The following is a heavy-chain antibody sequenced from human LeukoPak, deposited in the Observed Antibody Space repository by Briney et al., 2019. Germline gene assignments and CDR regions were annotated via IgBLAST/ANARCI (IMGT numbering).Heavy chain of an antibody. J-gene: IGHJ4*02. CDR3: VRDSRAVAGTGLDY. D-gene: IGHD6-19*01. CDR2: IWYDGSNK. CDR1: GFTFSSYG. V-gene: IGHV3-33*01. Sequence: GGSLRLSCAASGFTFSSYGMHWVRQAPGKGLEWVAVIWYDGSNKYYADSVKGRFTISRDNSKNTLYLQMNSLRAEDTAVYYCVRDSRAVAGTGLDYWGQGTLVTVSS.